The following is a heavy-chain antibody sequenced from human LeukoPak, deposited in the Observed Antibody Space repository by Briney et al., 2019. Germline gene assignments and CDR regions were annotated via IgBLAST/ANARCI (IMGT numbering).Heavy chain of an antibody. CDR3: ARDPLGYCSGGSCYGHYYYGMDV. J-gene: IGHJ6*02. V-gene: IGHV4-59*01. Sequence: SETLSLTCTVSGGSISSYYWSWIRQPPGKGLEWIGYIYYSGSTNYNPSLKSRVTISVDTSKNQFSLKLSSVTAADTAVYYCARDPLGYCSGGSCYGHYYYGMDVWGQGTTVTVSS. CDR1: GGSISSYY. CDR2: IYYSGST. D-gene: IGHD2-15*01.